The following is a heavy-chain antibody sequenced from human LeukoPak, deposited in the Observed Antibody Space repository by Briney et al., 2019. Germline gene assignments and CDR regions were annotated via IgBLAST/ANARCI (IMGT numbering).Heavy chain of an antibody. V-gene: IGHV3-7*01. CDR2: IKQDGSVK. D-gene: IGHD4/OR15-4a*01. CDR1: GFTLTTYW. J-gene: IGHJ4*02. CDR3: AREKSYGDSFDY. Sequence: GGSLRLSCAASGFTLTTYWMSWVRQAPGKGLEWVANIKQDGSVKNYVDSVKGRFTISRDNAKNSLYLQMNGLRAEDTAVYYCAREKSYGDSFDYWGQGTLVTASS.